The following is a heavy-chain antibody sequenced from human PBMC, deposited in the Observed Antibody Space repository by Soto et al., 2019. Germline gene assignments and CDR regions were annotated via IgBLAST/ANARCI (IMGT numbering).Heavy chain of an antibody. J-gene: IGHJ4*02. CDR1: GFTFCTYG. D-gene: IGHD3-10*01. Sequence: PGGSLKLSCAVSGFTFCTYGMSWVRQAPGKGLEWVSVVSAGGDITYYADSVKGRFTISRANSKNTVYLQMNSLRADDTAVYYCAKLEYGSAGILDYWGQGALVTVS. V-gene: IGHV3-23*01. CDR3: AKLEYGSAGILDY. CDR2: VSAGGDIT.